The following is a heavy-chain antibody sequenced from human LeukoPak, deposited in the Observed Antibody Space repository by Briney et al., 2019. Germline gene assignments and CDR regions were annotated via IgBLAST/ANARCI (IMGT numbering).Heavy chain of an antibody. V-gene: IGHV3-30*18. Sequence: SGGSLRLSCAASGFTFYDYAMHWVRQAPGKGLEWGAVISYDGSNKYYADSVEGRFTIHRDNSKNTLYLQINSLRAEDTAVYYCAKEAYSSGWYGTYYYYGMDVWGQGTTVTVSS. J-gene: IGHJ6*02. CDR1: GFTFYDYA. CDR2: ISYDGSNK. D-gene: IGHD6-19*01. CDR3: AKEAYSSGWYGTYYYYGMDV.